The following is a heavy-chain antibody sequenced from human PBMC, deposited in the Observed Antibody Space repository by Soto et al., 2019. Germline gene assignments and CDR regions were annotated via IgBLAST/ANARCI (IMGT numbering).Heavy chain of an antibody. J-gene: IGHJ5*02. Sequence: GASVKVSCKASGYTFTSYAMHWVRQAPGQRLEWMGWINAGNGNTKYSQKFQGRVTITRDTSASTAYMELSSLRSEDTAVYYCARDRECSSTSCYSPPRNWFDPWGQGTLVTVSS. CDR3: ARDRECSSTSCYSPPRNWFDP. CDR1: GYTFTSYA. V-gene: IGHV1-3*01. D-gene: IGHD2-2*01. CDR2: INAGNGNT.